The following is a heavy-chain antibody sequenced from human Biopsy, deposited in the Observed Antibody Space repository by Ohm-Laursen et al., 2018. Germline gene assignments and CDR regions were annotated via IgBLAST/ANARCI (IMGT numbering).Heavy chain of an antibody. CDR2: ISYDGSGE. D-gene: IGHD4-11*01. V-gene: IGHV3-30*03. CDR1: GFTFTSYA. CDR3: ARDGKRWDYSTSFSWPFDL. J-gene: IGHJ2*01. Sequence: SLRLSCAASGFTFTSYAMQWVRQAPGKGLEWVAVISYDGSGEYYADSLQGRFIISRDNPKNTVDLQMNSLRAEDTAVYFCARDGKRWDYSTSFSWPFDLWGRGTLVTVSS.